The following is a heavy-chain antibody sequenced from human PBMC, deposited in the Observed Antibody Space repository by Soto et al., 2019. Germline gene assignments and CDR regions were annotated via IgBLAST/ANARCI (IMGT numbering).Heavy chain of an antibody. CDR3: ARGHVLRYFDWPI. D-gene: IGHD3-9*01. V-gene: IGHV3-7*01. CDR1: GFTFSSYW. J-gene: IGHJ3*02. CDR2: IKQDGSEK. Sequence: GGSLRLSCAASGFTFSSYWMSWVRQAPGKGLEWVANIKQDGSEKYYVDSVKGRFTISRDNAKNSLYLQMNSLRAEDTAVYYCARGHVLRYFDWPIWGQGTMVTVSS.